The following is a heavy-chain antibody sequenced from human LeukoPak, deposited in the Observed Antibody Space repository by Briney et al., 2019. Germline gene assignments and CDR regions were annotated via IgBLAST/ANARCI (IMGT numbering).Heavy chain of an antibody. CDR3: AKAGDIVVVPAADTGFDV. CDR2: ISGSGGST. J-gene: IGHJ6*04. Sequence: GGSLRLSCAASGFTFGSYAMSWVRQAPGKGLEWVSAISGSGGSTYYADSVKGRFTISRDNSKNTLYLQMNSLRAEDTAVYYCAKAGDIVVVPAADTGFDVWGKGTTVTVSS. D-gene: IGHD2-2*01. CDR1: GFTFGSYA. V-gene: IGHV3-23*01.